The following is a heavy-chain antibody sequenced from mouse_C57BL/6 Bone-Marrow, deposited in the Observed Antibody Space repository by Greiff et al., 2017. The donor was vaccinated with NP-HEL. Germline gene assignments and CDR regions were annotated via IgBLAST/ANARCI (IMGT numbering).Heavy chain of an antibody. CDR1: GFTFSSYA. CDR3: ARDQTTVVATRGYYAMDY. CDR2: ISDGGSYT. Sequence: EVLLVESGGGLVKPGGSLKLSCAASGFTFSSYAMSWVRQTPEKRLEWVATISDGGSYTYYPDNVKGRFTISRDNAKNNLYLQMSHLKSEDTAMYYCARDQTTVVATRGYYAMDYWGQGTSVTVSS. J-gene: IGHJ4*01. V-gene: IGHV5-4*01. D-gene: IGHD1-1*01.